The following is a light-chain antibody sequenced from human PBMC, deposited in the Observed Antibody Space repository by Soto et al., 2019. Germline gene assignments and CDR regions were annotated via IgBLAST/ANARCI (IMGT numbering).Light chain of an antibody. Sequence: ELLMTQSPATPSVSPGERAKMSRRASQSVSSYLAWYQQKPGQPPRILIYGASTRATGIPARFSGSGSGTDFNLTISRLETEDFAVYDCQQRRNWQVTFGQGTRLEIK. CDR1: QSVSSY. CDR3: QQRRNWQVT. CDR2: GAS. V-gene: IGKV3-15*01. J-gene: IGKJ5*01.